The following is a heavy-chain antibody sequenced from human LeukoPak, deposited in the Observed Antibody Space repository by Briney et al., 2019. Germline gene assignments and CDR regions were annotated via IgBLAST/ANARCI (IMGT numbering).Heavy chain of an antibody. V-gene: IGHV4-4*07. J-gene: IGHJ4*02. CDR1: GGSISSYY. CDR3: ARLVFSSSWYFDY. CDR2: ICTSGST. Sequence: SETLSLTCTVSGGSISSYYWSWIRQPAGKGLEWIGRICTSGSTNYNPSLKSRVTISVDKSKNQFSLKLSSVTAADTAVYYCARLVFSSSWYFDYWGQGTLVTVSS. D-gene: IGHD6-13*01.